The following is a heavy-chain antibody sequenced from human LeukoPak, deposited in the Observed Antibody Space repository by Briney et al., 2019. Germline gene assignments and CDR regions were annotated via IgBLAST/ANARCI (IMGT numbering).Heavy chain of an antibody. CDR3: ARHYYDSSGYYSHFDY. J-gene: IGHJ4*02. V-gene: IGHV4-39*01. CDR2: IYYSGST. CDR1: GGSISSSSYY. Sequence: PSETLSLTCTASGGSISSSSYYWGWIRQPPGKGLEWIGSIYYSGSTYYNPSLKSRVTISVDTSKNQFSLKLSSVTAADTAVYYCARHYYDSSGYYSHFDYWGQGTLVTVSS. D-gene: IGHD3-22*01.